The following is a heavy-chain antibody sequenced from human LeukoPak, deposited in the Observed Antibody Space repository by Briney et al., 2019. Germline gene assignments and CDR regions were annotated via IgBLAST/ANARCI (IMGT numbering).Heavy chain of an antibody. D-gene: IGHD4-11*01. Sequence: ASVKVSCKSSGGTLSSYSISSVRKAPGQGLEWIGGIIIPLFRTPNFSQKFQGRVTISTDESTNTAYMQLSSLRSDDTAVYFCASLTVNLPYYYYMDVWGKGTAVTVSS. CDR1: GGTLSSYS. J-gene: IGHJ6*03. V-gene: IGHV1-69*05. CDR3: ASLTVNLPYYYYMDV. CDR2: IIIPLFRTP.